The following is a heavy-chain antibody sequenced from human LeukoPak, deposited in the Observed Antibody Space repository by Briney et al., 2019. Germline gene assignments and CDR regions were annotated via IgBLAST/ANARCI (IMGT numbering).Heavy chain of an antibody. Sequence: GASVKVSCKASGGTFSRYGISWVRQAPGQRLEWMGGIIPLFGTPNYAQKFQGRVTITADESTSTAYMELSSLRSEDTAVYYCARPELKYCSGGSCYIPGDYWGQGTLVTVSS. V-gene: IGHV1-69*13. CDR2: IIPLFGTP. D-gene: IGHD2-15*01. CDR3: ARPELKYCSGGSCYIPGDY. CDR1: GGTFSRYG. J-gene: IGHJ4*02.